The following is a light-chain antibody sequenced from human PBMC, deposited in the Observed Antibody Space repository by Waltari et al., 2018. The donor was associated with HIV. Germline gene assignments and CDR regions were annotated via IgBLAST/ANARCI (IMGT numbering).Light chain of an antibody. CDR1: SSDVGGYDS. V-gene: IGLV2-11*01. Sequence: QSALTQPRSVSGSPGQSVTVSCTEASSDVGGYDSVSWYHQQPGNAPKLIIYDVTKRPSGVPGRFSGSRSGDTASLTISRLQADDEADYYCCSYAGSYSYVFGAGTRVIVL. CDR3: CSYAGSYSYV. J-gene: IGLJ1*01. CDR2: DVT.